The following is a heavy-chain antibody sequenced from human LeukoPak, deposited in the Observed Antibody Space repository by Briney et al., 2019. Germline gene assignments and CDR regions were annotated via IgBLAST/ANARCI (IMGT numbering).Heavy chain of an antibody. CDR3: PKPLLTPGN. Sequence: GGSLRLSCAASGFTFSSYGMHWVRQAPAKGLEWVAFIRYDGSNKYYADSVRGRFTISRDNSRHVLYLQLNRLRVDDTAFYYCPKPLLTPGNWGPGTLVTVSS. J-gene: IGHJ4*02. D-gene: IGHD4-23*01. V-gene: IGHV3-30*02. CDR1: GFTFSSYG. CDR2: IRYDGSNK.